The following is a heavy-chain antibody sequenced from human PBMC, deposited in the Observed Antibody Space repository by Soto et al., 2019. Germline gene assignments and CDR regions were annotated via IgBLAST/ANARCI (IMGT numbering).Heavy chain of an antibody. J-gene: IGHJ3*02. Sequence: SETLSLTCTVSGGSISSSSYYWGWIRQPPGKGLEWIGSIYYSGSTYYNPSLKSRVTISVDTSKNQFSLKLSSVTAADTAVYYCASDSRASDDFDIWGQGTMVTV. D-gene: IGHD2-21*01. CDR1: GGSISSSSYY. CDR2: IYYSGST. CDR3: ASDSRASDDFDI. V-gene: IGHV4-39*01.